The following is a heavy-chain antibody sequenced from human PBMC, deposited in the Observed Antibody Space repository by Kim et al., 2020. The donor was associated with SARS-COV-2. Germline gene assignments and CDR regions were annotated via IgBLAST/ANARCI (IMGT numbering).Heavy chain of an antibody. CDR2: TYHGSKWYN. Sequence: SQTLSLTCAISGDSVSTVSTVWNWIRQSPSRGLEWLGRTYHGSKWYNDYAVSVKSRITISPDTSKNQFSLQLNSVTPEDTAVYFCASYPSGTRGAFDVWGQGTVVTVSS. J-gene: IGHJ3*01. D-gene: IGHD6-13*01. CDR1: GDSVSTVSTV. CDR3: ASYPSGTRGAFDV. V-gene: IGHV6-1*01.